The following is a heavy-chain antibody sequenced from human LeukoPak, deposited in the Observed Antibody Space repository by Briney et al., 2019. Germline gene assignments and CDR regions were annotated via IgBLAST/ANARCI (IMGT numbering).Heavy chain of an antibody. Sequence: GGSLRLSCAASGFTFSDYYMSWIRQAPGKGLEWVSYISSSGSTIYYADSVKGRVTISRDNAKNSLYLQMISLRAEDTAVYYCARETTYYDFWSGRTAIDYWGQGTLVTVSS. D-gene: IGHD3-3*01. V-gene: IGHV3-11*04. CDR2: ISSSGSTI. J-gene: IGHJ4*02. CDR3: ARETTYYDFWSGRTAIDY. CDR1: GFTFSDYY.